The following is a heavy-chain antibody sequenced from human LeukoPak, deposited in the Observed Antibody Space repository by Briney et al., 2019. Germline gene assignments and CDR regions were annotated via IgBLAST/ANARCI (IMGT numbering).Heavy chain of an antibody. J-gene: IGHJ4*02. Sequence: PSQTLSLTCTVSGASISSGSYYWSWIRQPAGKGLEWIGRIYTSGSTNYNPSLKSRVTISVDTSKNQFSLKLSSVTAADTAVYYCARAIVVPLDWGQGTLVTVSS. V-gene: IGHV4-61*02. CDR2: IYTSGST. D-gene: IGHD2-2*01. CDR1: GASISSGSYY. CDR3: ARAIVVPLD.